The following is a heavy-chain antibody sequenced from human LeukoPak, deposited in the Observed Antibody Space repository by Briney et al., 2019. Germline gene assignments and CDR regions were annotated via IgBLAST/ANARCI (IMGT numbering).Heavy chain of an antibody. Sequence: ASVKVSCKASGYTFTSYGISWVRQAPGQGLEWMGWISAYNGNTNYAQKLQGRVTMTTDTSTSTAYMELRSLRSDDTAVYYCAALWFGRTDAFDIWVQGTMVTVSS. CDR1: GYTFTSYG. CDR3: AALWFGRTDAFDI. J-gene: IGHJ3*02. V-gene: IGHV1-18*01. CDR2: ISAYNGNT. D-gene: IGHD3-10*01.